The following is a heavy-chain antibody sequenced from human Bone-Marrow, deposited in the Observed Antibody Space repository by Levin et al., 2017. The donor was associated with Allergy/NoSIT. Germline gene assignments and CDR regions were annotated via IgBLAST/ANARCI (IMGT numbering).Heavy chain of an antibody. CDR3: ARGILGHCSGGTCYWFDP. CDR1: GFTFRNYA. V-gene: IGHV3-33*01. CDR2: IWYDGTKH. J-gene: IGHJ5*02. Sequence: SCTASGFTFRNYAMHWVRQAPGKGLEWVAVIWYDGTKHYYADSVKGRFDISRDNSKNTLSLQMNSLRVEDTALYYCARGILGHCSGGTCYWFDPWGQGTLVTVSS. D-gene: IGHD2-15*01.